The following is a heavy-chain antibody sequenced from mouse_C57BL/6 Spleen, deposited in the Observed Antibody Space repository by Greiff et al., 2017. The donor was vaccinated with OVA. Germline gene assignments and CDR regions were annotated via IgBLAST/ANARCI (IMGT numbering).Heavy chain of an antibody. V-gene: IGHV5-4*03. CDR3: ARLPGGNYVDYAMDY. D-gene: IGHD2-1*01. J-gene: IGHJ4*01. CDR2: ISDGGSYT. CDR1: GFTFSSYA. Sequence: EVNVVESGGGLVKPGGSLKLSCAASGFTFSSYAMSWVRQTPEKRLEWVATISDGGSYTYYPDNVKGRFTISRDNAKNNLYLQMSHLKSEDTAMYYCARLPGGNYVDYAMDYWGQGTSVTVSS.